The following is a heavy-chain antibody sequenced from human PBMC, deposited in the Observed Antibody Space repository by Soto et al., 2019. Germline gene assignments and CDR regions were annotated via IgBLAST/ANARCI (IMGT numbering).Heavy chain of an antibody. V-gene: IGHV3-11*01. Sequence: PGGSLRLSCAASGFTFSDYYMSWIRQAPGKGLEWVSYISSSGSTIYYADSVKGRFTISRDNAKNSLYLQMNSLRAEDTAVYYCARSIAVAGPNWFDPWGQGTLVTVSS. CDR2: ISSSGSTI. CDR1: GFTFSDYY. D-gene: IGHD6-19*01. CDR3: ARSIAVAGPNWFDP. J-gene: IGHJ5*02.